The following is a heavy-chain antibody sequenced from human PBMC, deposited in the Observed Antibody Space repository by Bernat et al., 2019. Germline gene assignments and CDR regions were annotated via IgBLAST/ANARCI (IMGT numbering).Heavy chain of an antibody. V-gene: IGHV3-30*03. D-gene: IGHD1-7*01. CDR1: GFTFTAYG. Sequence: QVQLVESGGGVVQPGRSLRLSCAASGFTFTAYGIHWVRQAPGKGLEWVAIITHDGDYKYYADSVKGRITISRDTSKNTVYLQMDSLRAEDTAVYYCARSRNYDFGAFDIWGQGTLVTVSS. J-gene: IGHJ3*02. CDR2: ITHDGDYK. CDR3: ARSRNYDFGAFDI.